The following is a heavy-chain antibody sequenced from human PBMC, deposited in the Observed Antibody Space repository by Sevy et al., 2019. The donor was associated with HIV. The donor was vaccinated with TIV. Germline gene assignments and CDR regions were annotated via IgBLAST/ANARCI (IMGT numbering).Heavy chain of an antibody. CDR3: ARDHDSSGYSTPPFDY. V-gene: IGHV3-21*01. J-gene: IGHJ4*02. Sequence: GGSLRLSCAASGFTFSSYSMNWVRQAPGKGLEWVSSISSSSSYIYYADSVKGRFTISRDNAKNSLYLQMNSLRAEDTAVYYCARDHDSSGYSTPPFDYWGQGTLVTVSS. D-gene: IGHD3-22*01. CDR1: GFTFSSYS. CDR2: ISSSSSYI.